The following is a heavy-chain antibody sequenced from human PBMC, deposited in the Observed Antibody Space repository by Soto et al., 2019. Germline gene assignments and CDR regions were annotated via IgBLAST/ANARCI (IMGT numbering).Heavy chain of an antibody. CDR3: AREVGSHYYDSSGPLGPFDY. J-gene: IGHJ4*02. CDR1: GGSISSGGYY. V-gene: IGHV4-31*03. Sequence: SETLSLTCTVSGGSISSGGYYWSWIRQHPGKGLEWIGYIYYSGSTYYNPSLKSRVTISVDTSKNQFSLKLSSVTAADTAVYYCAREVGSHYYDSSGPLGPFDYWGQGTLVTVS. CDR2: IYYSGST. D-gene: IGHD3-22*01.